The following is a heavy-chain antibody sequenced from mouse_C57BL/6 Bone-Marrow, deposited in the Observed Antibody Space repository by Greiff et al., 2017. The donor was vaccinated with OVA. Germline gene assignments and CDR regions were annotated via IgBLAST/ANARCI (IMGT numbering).Heavy chain of an antibody. CDR1: GYAFSSSW. V-gene: IGHV1-82*01. J-gene: IGHJ3*01. CDR2: IYPGDGDT. Sequence: QVQLKQSGPELVKPGASVKISCKASGYAFSSSWMNWVKQRPGKGLEWIGRIYPGDGDTNYNGKFKGKATLTADKSSSTAYMQLSSLTSEDSAVYFCASCGPWFAYWGQGTLVTVSA. CDR3: ASCGPWFAY.